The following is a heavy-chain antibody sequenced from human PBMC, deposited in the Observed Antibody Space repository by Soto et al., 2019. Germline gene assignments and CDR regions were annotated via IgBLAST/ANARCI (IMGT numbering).Heavy chain of an antibody. CDR1: GYTFTSYY. V-gene: IGHV1-46*01. CDR3: ARVPGARMTTYQGDY. J-gene: IGHJ4*02. Sequence: QVQLVQSGAEVKKPGASVKVSCKASGYTFTSYYMHWVRQAPGQGLEWMGIINPSGGSTSYAQKCQGRVTMTRDTSTSTVYMELSSLRSEDTAVYYCARVPGARMTTYQGDYWGQGTLVTVSS. CDR2: INPSGGST. D-gene: IGHD4-17*01.